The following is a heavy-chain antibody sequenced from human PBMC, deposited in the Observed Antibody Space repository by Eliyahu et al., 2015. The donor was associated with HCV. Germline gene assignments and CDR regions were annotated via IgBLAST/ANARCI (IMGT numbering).Heavy chain of an antibody. J-gene: IGHJ6*02. CDR2: XPEXGEST. CDR1: GXTFSNYI. Sequence: EVQLLESGGGLVQPGGSLXLSCAASGXTFSNYIMXXVRQAPGKGLQWVASXPEXGESTYYADSVRGRFTISRDNSKSTLYLQMNSLRAEDTAVYYCAKFNQRYGMDAWGQGTTVTVSS. V-gene: IGHV3-23*01. CDR3: AKFNQRYGMDA. D-gene: IGHD6-25*01.